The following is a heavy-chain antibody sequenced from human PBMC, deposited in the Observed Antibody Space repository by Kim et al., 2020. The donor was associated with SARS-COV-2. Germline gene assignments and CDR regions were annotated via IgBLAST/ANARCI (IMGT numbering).Heavy chain of an antibody. Sequence: GGSLRLSCAASRFTFPTYHMNWVRQAPGKGLEWVSSISFSGTYIYYTDSVRGRFTISRDNAKDSLSLQMNSLRAEDTGVSYCARFDGNGLDVWGQGTTVT. CDR1: RFTFPTYH. D-gene: IGHD3-9*01. V-gene: IGHV3-21*01. J-gene: IGHJ6*02. CDR2: ISFSGTYI. CDR3: ARFDGNGLDV.